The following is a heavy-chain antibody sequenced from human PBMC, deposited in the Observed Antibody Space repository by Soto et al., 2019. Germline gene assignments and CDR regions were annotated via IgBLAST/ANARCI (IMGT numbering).Heavy chain of an antibody. D-gene: IGHD5-18*01. CDR1: GFTYSSYA. J-gene: IGHJ6*02. V-gene: IGHV3-30-3*01. CDR3: ARDKVPGYSFYGYYYGMDV. CDR2: ISYDGSNK. Sequence: QVQLVESGGGVVQPGRSLRLSCAASGFTYSSYAMHWVLQAPGKGLEWVAVISYDGSNKYYADSVKGRFTISRDNSKNTLYLQMNSLRAEDTAVYYCARDKVPGYSFYGYYYGMDVWGQGTTVTVSS.